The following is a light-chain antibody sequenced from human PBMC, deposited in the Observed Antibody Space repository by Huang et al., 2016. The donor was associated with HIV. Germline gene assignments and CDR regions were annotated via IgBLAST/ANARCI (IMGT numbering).Light chain of an antibody. V-gene: IGKV3-15*01. Sequence: IVMTQSPATLSVSPGERVTLSCRANRSVSSNLAWYQQRPGQAPRLLIYGSSTRAPGIPARFSGSGSGTDFSLTISSLQSEDFAFYYCHQYNNWLLSFGGGTRVDI. CDR1: RSVSSN. CDR2: GSS. CDR3: HQYNNWLLS. J-gene: IGKJ4*01.